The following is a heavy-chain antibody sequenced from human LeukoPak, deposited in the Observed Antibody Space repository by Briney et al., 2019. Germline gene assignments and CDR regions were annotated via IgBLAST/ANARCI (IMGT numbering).Heavy chain of an antibody. CDR3: VKGRISEDGLDF. V-gene: IGHV3-23*01. J-gene: IGHJ4*02. Sequence: GGSLRLSCAASGFTFSRSAMTWVRQTPGKGLDWVSSISSSGNTYYADSVKGRFTISRDNSKNMLYLQMNSLRAEGTAVYYCVKGRISEDGLDFWGQGTLVTVSS. CDR1: GFTFSRSA. D-gene: IGHD6-13*01. CDR2: ISSSGNT.